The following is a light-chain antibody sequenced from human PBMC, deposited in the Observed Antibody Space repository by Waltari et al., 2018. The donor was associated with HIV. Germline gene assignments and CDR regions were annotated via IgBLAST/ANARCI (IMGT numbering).Light chain of an antibody. CDR2: STN. Sequence: QTVVTQEPSFSVSPGGTVTLTCGLSSRSVSTSYSPSWYQQTPGQAPRTLIYSTNTRYSGVPDRFSGSILGNKAALTITGAQADDESDYYCVLYMGSGIWVFGGGTKLTVL. CDR1: SRSVSTSYS. V-gene: IGLV8-61*01. J-gene: IGLJ3*02. CDR3: VLYMGSGIWV.